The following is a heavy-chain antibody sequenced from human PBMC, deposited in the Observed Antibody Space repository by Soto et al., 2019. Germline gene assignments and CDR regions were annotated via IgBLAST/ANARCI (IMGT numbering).Heavy chain of an antibody. Sequence: ASVKVSCKASGYTFTGYYMHWVRQAPEQGLEWMGWINPNSGGTNYAQKFQGRVTMTRDTSISTAYMELSRLRSDDTAVYYCARDKKIAVAGKSYYYGMDVWGQGTTVTVSS. CDR1: GYTFTGYY. V-gene: IGHV1-2*02. CDR3: ARDKKIAVAGKSYYYGMDV. J-gene: IGHJ6*02. D-gene: IGHD6-19*01. CDR2: INPNSGGT.